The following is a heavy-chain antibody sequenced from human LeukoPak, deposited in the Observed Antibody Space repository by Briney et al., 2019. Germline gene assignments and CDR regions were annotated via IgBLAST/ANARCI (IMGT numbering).Heavy chain of an antibody. CDR1: GGSISSYY. Sequence: SETLSLTCTVSGGSISSYYWSWIRQPPGKGLEWIGYIYYSGSTNYNPSLKSRVTISVDTSKNQFSLKLSSVTAADTAVYYCARDSYDFWSSYADWGQGTLVTVSS. V-gene: IGHV4-59*01. CDR2: IYYSGST. J-gene: IGHJ4*02. D-gene: IGHD3-3*01. CDR3: ARDSYDFWSSYAD.